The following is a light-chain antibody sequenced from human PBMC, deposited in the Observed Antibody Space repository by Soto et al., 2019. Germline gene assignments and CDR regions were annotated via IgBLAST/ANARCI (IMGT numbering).Light chain of an antibody. CDR2: GAS. J-gene: IGKJ1*01. Sequence: ENVFTQAPDTPSLSAGERASLSCRASQKFGSTSLAWYQQKRGQAPRFLIYGASSRATGIPDRFSGSGSGTDFTLTISRLEPEDFAVYYCQQYGRSPTTFGQGTKVDIK. CDR3: QQYGRSPTT. V-gene: IGKV3-20*01. CDR1: QKFGSTS.